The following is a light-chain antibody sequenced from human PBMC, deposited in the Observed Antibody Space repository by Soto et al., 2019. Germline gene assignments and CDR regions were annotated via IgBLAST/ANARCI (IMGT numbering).Light chain of an antibody. CDR2: AAS. V-gene: IGKV1-12*01. Sequence: DIQMTQSPSSVSASVGDRVTITCRAGQSISNWLAWYQQKPGKAPKLLIYAASSLQSGVPSRFSGSGSGTDFTLTISSLQTEDFATYYCQQVNSFPRTFGGGTKVEIK. J-gene: IGKJ4*01. CDR1: QSISNW. CDR3: QQVNSFPRT.